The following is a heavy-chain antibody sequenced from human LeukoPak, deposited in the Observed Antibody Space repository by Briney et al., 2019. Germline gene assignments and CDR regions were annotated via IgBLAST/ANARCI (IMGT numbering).Heavy chain of an antibody. CDR3: ASIPSSGWYYFDY. D-gene: IGHD6-19*01. J-gene: IGHJ4*02. CDR2: IYYSGST. CDR1: GGSISSYY. Sequence: SETLSLTCTVSGGSISSYYWSWIRQPPGKGLEGIGYIYYSGSTNYNPSLKSRVTISVDTSKNQFSLKLSSVTAADTAVYYCASIPSSGWYYFDYWGQGTLVTVSS. V-gene: IGHV4-59*08.